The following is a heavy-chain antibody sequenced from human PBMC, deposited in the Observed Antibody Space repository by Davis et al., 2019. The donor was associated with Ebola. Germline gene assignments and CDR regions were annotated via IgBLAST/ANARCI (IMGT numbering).Heavy chain of an antibody. CDR3: ARGRDRYQLPFDY. Sequence: ASVKISCKASGYPFTAYYIHWVRQAPGQGLEWMGIINPSGGSTSYAQKFQGRVTMTRDTSTSTVYMELSSLRSEDTAVYYCARGRDRYQLPFDYWGQGTLVTVSS. D-gene: IGHD2-2*01. CDR2: INPSGGST. V-gene: IGHV1-46*01. J-gene: IGHJ4*02. CDR1: GYPFTAYY.